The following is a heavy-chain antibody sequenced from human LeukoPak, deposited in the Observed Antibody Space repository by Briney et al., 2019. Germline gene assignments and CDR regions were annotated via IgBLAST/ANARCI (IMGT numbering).Heavy chain of an antibody. D-gene: IGHD6-13*01. CDR3: ARARGISSSWYRGAFDI. Sequence: SETLSLTCTVSGGSISSSSYYWGWIRQPPGKGLEWIGSIYYSGSTYYNPSRKSRITISVDTSKNQFSMKLSSVTAADTAVYYCARARGISSSWYRGAFDIWGQGTMVTVSS. J-gene: IGHJ3*02. V-gene: IGHV4-39*07. CDR1: GGSISSSSYY. CDR2: IYYSGST.